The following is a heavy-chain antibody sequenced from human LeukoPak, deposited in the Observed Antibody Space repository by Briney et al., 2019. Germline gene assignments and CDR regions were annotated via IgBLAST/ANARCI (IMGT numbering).Heavy chain of an antibody. CDR2: IYPGDSDT. CDR3: ARHSFEGVVVPAASPDY. V-gene: IGHV5-51*01. D-gene: IGHD2-2*01. CDR1: GYSFTSYW. J-gene: IGHJ4*02. Sequence: GESLKISCKGSGYSFTSYWIGWVRQMPGKGLEWMGIIYPGDSDTRYSPSFQGQVTISADKSISTAYLQWSSLKASDTAMYYCARHSFEGVVVPAASPDYWGQGTLVTVSS.